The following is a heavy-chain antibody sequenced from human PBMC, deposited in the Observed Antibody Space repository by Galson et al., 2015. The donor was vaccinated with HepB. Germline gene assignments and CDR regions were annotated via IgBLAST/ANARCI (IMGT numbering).Heavy chain of an antibody. Sequence: SLRLSCAASGFTFSDYHMSWIRQAPGKGLEWVSYISSSSSYTNYADSVKGRFTISRDNAKNSLYLQMNSLRAEDTAVYYCARDRSPDVLLWFGEFSNWGQGTLVTVSS. CDR3: ARDRSPDVLLWFGEFSN. CDR1: GFTFSDYH. J-gene: IGHJ4*02. D-gene: IGHD3-10*01. V-gene: IGHV3-11*06. CDR2: ISSSSSYT.